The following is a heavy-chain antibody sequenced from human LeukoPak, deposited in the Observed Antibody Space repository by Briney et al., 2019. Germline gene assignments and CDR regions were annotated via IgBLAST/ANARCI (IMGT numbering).Heavy chain of an antibody. Sequence: SETLSLTCTVSGGSISSYYWSWIRQPPGKGPEWIGYIYHSGSTYYNPSLKSRVTISVDRSKNQFSLKLSSVTAADTAVYYCARDLGGYGGNWGVFDYWGQGTLVTVSS. J-gene: IGHJ4*02. V-gene: IGHV4-59*12. CDR1: GGSISSYY. D-gene: IGHD4-23*01. CDR2: IYHSGST. CDR3: ARDLGGYGGNWGVFDY.